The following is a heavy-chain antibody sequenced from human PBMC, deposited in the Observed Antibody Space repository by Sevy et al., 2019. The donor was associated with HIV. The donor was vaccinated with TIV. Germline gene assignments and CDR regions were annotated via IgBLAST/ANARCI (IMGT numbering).Heavy chain of an antibody. CDR1: GFTFSSYG. CDR3: AKDRMGLVGATQYFDY. Sequence: GGSLRISCAASGFTFSSYGMHWVRQAPGKGLEWVAVISYDGSNKYYADSVKGRFTISRDNSKNTLYLQMNSLRAEDTAVYYCAKDRMGLVGATQYFDYRGQGTLVTVSS. V-gene: IGHV3-30*18. D-gene: IGHD1-26*01. CDR2: ISYDGSNK. J-gene: IGHJ4*02.